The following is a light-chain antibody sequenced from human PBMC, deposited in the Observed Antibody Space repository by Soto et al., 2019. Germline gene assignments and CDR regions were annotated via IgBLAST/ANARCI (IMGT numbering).Light chain of an antibody. J-gene: IGLJ3*02. Sequence: QSVLTKPHSASGTPGQRGTISCSGSSSNIGRGLVDWYQQFPGTAPKLLIHNDNRRPSWVPDRVSGAKSVTSASLAISGLQSEDESHYYCAAWDSSLKGGVFGGGTKVTVL. CDR2: NDN. CDR1: SSNIGRGL. CDR3: AAWDSSLKGGV. V-gene: IGLV1-44*01.